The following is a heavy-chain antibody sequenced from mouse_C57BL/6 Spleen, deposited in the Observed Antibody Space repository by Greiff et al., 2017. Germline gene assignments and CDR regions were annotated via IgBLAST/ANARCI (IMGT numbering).Heavy chain of an antibody. CDR2: IYPGGGYT. CDR1: GYTFTNYW. J-gene: IGHJ2*01. V-gene: IGHV1-63*01. D-gene: IGHD4-1*01. CDR3: AGRGAGTGYFDY. Sequence: VQLQQSGAELVRPGTSVKMSCTASGYTFTNYWIGWAKQRPGHGLEWIGEIYPGGGYTNYTEKFQGKATLTADKSSNTAYMQLSSLTSEDTAIYYVAGRGAGTGYFDYWGQGTTLTVAS.